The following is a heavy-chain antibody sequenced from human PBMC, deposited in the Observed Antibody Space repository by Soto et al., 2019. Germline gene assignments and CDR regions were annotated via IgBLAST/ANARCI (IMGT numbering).Heavy chain of an antibody. J-gene: IGHJ3*02. V-gene: IGHV4-39*01. CDR1: GGSISSSSYY. CDR2: IYYSGST. Sequence: SETLSLTCTVSGGSISSSSYYWGWIRQPPGKGLEWIGSIYYSGSTYYNPSLKSRVTISVNTSKHQFSLKLSSGTAADTAVYYCARGSAFDIWGQGTMVTVSS. CDR3: ARGSAFDI.